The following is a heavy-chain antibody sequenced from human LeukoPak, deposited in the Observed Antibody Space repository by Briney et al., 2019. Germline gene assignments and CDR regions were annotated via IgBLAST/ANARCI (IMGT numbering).Heavy chain of an antibody. V-gene: IGHV3-7*01. D-gene: IGHD3-3*01. CDR1: EFTFSSYN. CDR2: IKQDGSEK. J-gene: IGHJ6*03. Sequence: PGGSLRLSCATSEFTFSSYNMNWVRQAPGKGLEWVADIKQDGSEKLYVNSVRGRFTISRDNAKMSLFLQMNSLRAEDTAVYYCARDNGVVHGVYYMDVWGKGTTVTVS. CDR3: ARDNGVVHGVYYMDV.